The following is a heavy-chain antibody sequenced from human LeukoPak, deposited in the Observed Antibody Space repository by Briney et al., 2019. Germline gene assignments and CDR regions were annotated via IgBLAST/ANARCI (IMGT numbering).Heavy chain of an antibody. CDR2: IIPIFGTA. Sequence: SVKLSCKASGGTFSSYAISWVRQAPGQGLEWMGGIIPIFGTANYTQTFQGRVTTTADESTSTAYMELSSLRSEDTAVYYCATGVQLERRARSHYYYYMDVWGKGTTVTVSS. CDR3: ATGVQLERRARSHYYYYMDV. D-gene: IGHD1-1*01. J-gene: IGHJ6*03. V-gene: IGHV1-69*13. CDR1: GGTFSSYA.